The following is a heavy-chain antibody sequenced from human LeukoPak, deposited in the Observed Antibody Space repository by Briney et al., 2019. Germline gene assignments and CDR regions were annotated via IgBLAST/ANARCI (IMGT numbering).Heavy chain of an antibody. D-gene: IGHD5-18*01. CDR2: INWNGGST. Sequence: GGSLRLSCEASGFTLRDYWMSWVRQAPGKGLEWVSGINWNGGSTGYADSVKGRFTISKDNAKNSLYLQMNSLRAEDTALYYCARVGVADVDTAMVTGAFDIWGQGTMVTVSS. V-gene: IGHV3-20*04. CDR1: GFTLRDYW. CDR3: ARVGVADVDTAMVTGAFDI. J-gene: IGHJ3*02.